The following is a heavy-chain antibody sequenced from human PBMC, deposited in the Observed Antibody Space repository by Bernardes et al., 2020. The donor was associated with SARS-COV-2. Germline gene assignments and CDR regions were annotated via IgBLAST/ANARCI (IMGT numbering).Heavy chain of an antibody. CDR1: GFTFSNDW. V-gene: IGHV3-15*01. Sequence: GGSLRLSCAASGFTFSNDWMSWVRQAPGKGLEWVGRIKRKTDGGTTDYAAPVKGRFTISRDDSKNTLYLQMNSLKTEDTAAYYCTTGSYRYTEYFQHWGQGTLLTVSS. D-gene: IGHD3-16*02. J-gene: IGHJ1*01. CDR2: IKRKTDGGTT. CDR3: TTGSYRYTEYFQH.